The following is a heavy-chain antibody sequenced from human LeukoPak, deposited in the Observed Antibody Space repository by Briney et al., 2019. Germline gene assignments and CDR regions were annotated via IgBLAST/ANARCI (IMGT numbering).Heavy chain of an antibody. Sequence: PGGSLRLSCAASGFTFSSYSMNWVRQAPGKGLEWVSSISSSSSYIYYADSVKGRFTISRDNAKNSLYLQMNSLRAEDTAVYYCARIAEEQLLLPSDYWGQGTLVTVSS. V-gene: IGHV3-21*01. CDR2: ISSSSSYI. D-gene: IGHD6-6*01. CDR1: GFTFSSYS. CDR3: ARIAEEQLLLPSDY. J-gene: IGHJ4*02.